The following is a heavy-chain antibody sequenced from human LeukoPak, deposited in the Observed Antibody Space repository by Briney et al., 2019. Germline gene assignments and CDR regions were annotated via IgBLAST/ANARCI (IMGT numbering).Heavy chain of an antibody. V-gene: IGHV3-30*04. J-gene: IGHJ4*02. D-gene: IGHD3-22*01. CDR1: EFTFSRYT. Sequence: PGGSLRLSCAASEFTFSRYTMNWVRQAPGKGLEWVAVISYDGSNKYYADSVKGRFTISRDNAKNSLYLQMHSLRAEDTAVYYCARRGYYDSSGYDYWGQGTLVTVSS. CDR3: ARRGYYDSSGYDY. CDR2: ISYDGSNK.